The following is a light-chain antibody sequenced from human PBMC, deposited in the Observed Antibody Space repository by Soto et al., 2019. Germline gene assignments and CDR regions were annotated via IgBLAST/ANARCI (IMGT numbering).Light chain of an antibody. V-gene: IGKV1-5*01. Sequence: DIQMTQSPSTLPASVGDRVTITCRASQSISHFLAWYQQKPGKVPKLLIYDASNLGSGVPSRFSGSGSGTDFTLTISGLQPDDFATYYCQQYNSYSTFGQGTKVDIK. CDR2: DAS. CDR1: QSISHF. J-gene: IGKJ1*01. CDR3: QQYNSYST.